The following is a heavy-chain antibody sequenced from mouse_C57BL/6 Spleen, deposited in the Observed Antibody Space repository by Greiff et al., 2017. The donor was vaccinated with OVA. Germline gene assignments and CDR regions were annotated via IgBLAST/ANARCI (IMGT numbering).Heavy chain of an antibody. CDR2: ISSGSSTI. J-gene: IGHJ4*01. Sequence: EVKLMESGGGLVKPGGSLKLSCAASGFTFSDYGMHWVRQAPEKGLEWVAYISSGSSTIYYADTVKGRFTISRDNAKNTLFLQMTSLRSEDTAMYYCARELSDAMDYWGQGTSVTVSS. V-gene: IGHV5-17*01. CDR3: ARELSDAMDY. CDR1: GFTFSDYG. D-gene: IGHD1-1*02.